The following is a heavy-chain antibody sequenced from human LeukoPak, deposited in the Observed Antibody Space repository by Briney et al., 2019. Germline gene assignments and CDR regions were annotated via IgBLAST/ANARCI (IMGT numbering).Heavy chain of an antibody. V-gene: IGHV1-2*04. D-gene: IGHD5-24*01. CDR2: INPKSGGT. CDR3: AREVRDGYNQYYFDY. J-gene: IGHJ4*02. Sequence: ASVKVSCKASGYTFTGYHIHWVRQAPGQGLEWMGWINPKSGGTNYAQKFEGWVTMTRDTSMSTVYMELSRLKSDDTAVYYCAREVRDGYNQYYFDYWGQGTLVTVSS. CDR1: GYTFTGYH.